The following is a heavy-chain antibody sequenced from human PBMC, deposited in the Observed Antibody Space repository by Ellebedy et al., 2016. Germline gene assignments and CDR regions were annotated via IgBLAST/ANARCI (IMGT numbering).Heavy chain of an antibody. CDR1: GFTFDDYA. J-gene: IGHJ4*02. CDR2: ISWNSAAI. V-gene: IGHV3-9*01. Sequence: SLKISXATSGFTFDDYALHWFRQVPGKGLEWVSGISWNSAAIGYGEAVKGRFTISRDSAKNYLHLQMNSLRVEDTALYFCAKGTMDYLHHWGQGTLVTVSS. CDR3: AKGTMDYLHH. D-gene: IGHD3-10*01.